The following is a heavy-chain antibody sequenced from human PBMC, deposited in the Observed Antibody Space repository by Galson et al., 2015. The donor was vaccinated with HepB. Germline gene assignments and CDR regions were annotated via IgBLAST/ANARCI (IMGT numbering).Heavy chain of an antibody. CDR1: GDSISSGSYS. Sequence: LSLTCTVPGDSISSGSYSWGWIRQPPGKGLEWIGIIYYTGITNYNPTLKSRVTIFVDTSRKHFSLKLSSVTAADTAVYYCARENGVSSSEYDYYYYMDVWGKGTTVTVSS. CDR3: ARENGVSSSEYDYYYYMDV. CDR2: IYYTGIT. J-gene: IGHJ6*03. D-gene: IGHD6-6*01. V-gene: IGHV4-39*02.